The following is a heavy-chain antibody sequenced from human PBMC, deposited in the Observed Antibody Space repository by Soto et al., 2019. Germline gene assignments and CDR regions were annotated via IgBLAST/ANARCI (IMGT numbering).Heavy chain of an antibody. Sequence: GGSLRLSCAASGFTFSNFWMSWVRQTPGRGLEWVANIKQDESEKKYVDSVKGRFTIFRDNAKYSLYLQMNSLRAEDTAVYYCARTTILLPAAANRGAPYNYYGLDVWGQGTSVTVSS. CDR1: GFTFSNFW. D-gene: IGHD2-2*01. V-gene: IGHV3-7*03. CDR2: IKQDESEK. CDR3: ARTTILLPAAANRGAPYNYYGLDV. J-gene: IGHJ6*02.